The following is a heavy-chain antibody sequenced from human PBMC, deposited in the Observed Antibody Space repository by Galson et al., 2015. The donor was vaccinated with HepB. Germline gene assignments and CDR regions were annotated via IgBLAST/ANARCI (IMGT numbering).Heavy chain of an antibody. CDR1: GFTFSSYG. CDR2: IWYDGSNK. J-gene: IGHJ6*02. Sequence: SLRLSCAASGFTFSSYGMHWVRQAPGKGLEWVAVIWYDGSNKYYADSVKGRFTISRDNSKNTLYLQMNSLRAEDTAVYYCARGAVMVRGVTGYYGMGVWGQGTTVTASS. CDR3: ARGAVMVRGVTGYYGMGV. D-gene: IGHD3-10*01. V-gene: IGHV3-33*01.